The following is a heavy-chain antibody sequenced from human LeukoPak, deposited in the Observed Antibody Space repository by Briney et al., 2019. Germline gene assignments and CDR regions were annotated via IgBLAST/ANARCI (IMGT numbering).Heavy chain of an antibody. D-gene: IGHD5-18*01. CDR3: TKGTIWLPFDY. CDR1: GFTFSSYA. V-gene: IGHV3-23*01. Sequence: GGSLRLSCAASGFTFSSYAMNWVRQAPGKGLEWVSSLTGSGDRTFYAESVKGRFTISRDNSKNTLYLQMNSLRAEDTAVYYCTKGTIWLPFDYWGQGTLVTVSS. J-gene: IGHJ4*02. CDR2: LTGSGDRT.